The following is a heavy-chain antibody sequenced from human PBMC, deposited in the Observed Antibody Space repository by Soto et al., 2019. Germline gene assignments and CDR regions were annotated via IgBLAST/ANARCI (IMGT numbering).Heavy chain of an antibody. V-gene: IGHV3-23*01. CDR2: ISGSGGST. J-gene: IGHJ4*02. CDR1: GFTFSTYA. CDR3: AKESLGSSGYYYLN. D-gene: IGHD3-22*01. Sequence: EVQLLESGGGLVQPGGSLRLSCAASGFTFSTYAMSWVRQAPGKGLEWVSAISGSGGSTYYADSVKGRFTISRDNSQNTLYLQMNSLRAEDTALYYCAKESLGSSGYYYLNWGQGTLVTVSS.